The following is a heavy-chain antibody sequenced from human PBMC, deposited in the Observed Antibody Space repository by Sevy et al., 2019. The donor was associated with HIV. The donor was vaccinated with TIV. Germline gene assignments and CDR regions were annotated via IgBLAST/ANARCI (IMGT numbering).Heavy chain of an antibody. V-gene: IGHV4-34*01. CDR2: INHSGST. J-gene: IGHJ6*02. Sequence: SETLSLTCAVYGGSFSGYYWSWIRQPPGKGLEWIGEINHSGSTNYNPSLKSRVTISVDTSKNQFSLKRSSVTAADTAVYYCARLISPPGYSSSWTLGYYYYGMDVWGQGTTVTVSS. CDR1: GGSFSGYY. D-gene: IGHD6-13*01. CDR3: ARLISPPGYSSSWTLGYYYYGMDV.